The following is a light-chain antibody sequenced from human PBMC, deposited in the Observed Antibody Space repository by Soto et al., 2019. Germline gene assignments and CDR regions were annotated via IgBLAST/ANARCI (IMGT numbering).Light chain of an antibody. V-gene: IGKV3-20*01. J-gene: IGKJ1*01. CDR3: QQYNKWPWT. CDR2: GAS. Sequence: EIVLTQSPGTLSLSPGERATLSCRASQSVSSSYLAWYQQKPGEAPRLLIYGASSRGTGIPDRFSGSGSGTEFTLTISSLQSEDLAVYYCQQYNKWPWTFGQGTKVDIK. CDR1: QSVSSSY.